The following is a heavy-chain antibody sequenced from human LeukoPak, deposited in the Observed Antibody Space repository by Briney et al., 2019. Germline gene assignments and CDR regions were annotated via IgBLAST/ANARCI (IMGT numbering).Heavy chain of an antibody. CDR2: ISGSGGST. V-gene: IGHV3-23*01. CDR3: AKDRSDDSSGYYPRGSGY. D-gene: IGHD3-22*01. J-gene: IGHJ4*02. CDR1: GFTVSSNY. Sequence: GGSLRLSCAASGFTVSSNYMSWVRQAPGKGLEWVSAISGSGGSTYYADSVKGRFTISRDNSKNTLYLQMNSLRAEDTAVYYCAKDRSDDSSGYYPRGSGYWGQGTLVTVSS.